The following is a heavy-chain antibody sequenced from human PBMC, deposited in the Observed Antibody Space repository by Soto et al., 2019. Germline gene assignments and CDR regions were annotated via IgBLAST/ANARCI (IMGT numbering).Heavy chain of an antibody. J-gene: IGHJ4*02. CDR3: ARDFLDHRSGSYREPDY. Sequence: GGSLRLSCAASGFTFSSYAMHWVRQAPGKGLEWVAVISYDGSNKYYADSVKGRFTISRDNSKNTLYLQMNSLRAEDTAVYYCARDFLDHRSGSYREPDYWGQGTLVTVSS. V-gene: IGHV3-30-3*01. CDR1: GFTFSSYA. CDR2: ISYDGSNK. D-gene: IGHD1-26*01.